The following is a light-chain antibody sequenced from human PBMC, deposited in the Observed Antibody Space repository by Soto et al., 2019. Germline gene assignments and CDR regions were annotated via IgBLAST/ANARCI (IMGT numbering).Light chain of an antibody. Sequence: MPPHRPPLSASEAARVTMTCLASQGIRNDLGWYQQKPGKAPKLLIYAASSLQSGVPSRFSGSGSGTDFTLTISSLQPEDFATYYCLQDYSCPRTFGQGTKVDIK. CDR1: QGIRND. CDR2: AAS. J-gene: IGKJ1*01. CDR3: LQDYSCPRT. V-gene: IGKV1-6*01.